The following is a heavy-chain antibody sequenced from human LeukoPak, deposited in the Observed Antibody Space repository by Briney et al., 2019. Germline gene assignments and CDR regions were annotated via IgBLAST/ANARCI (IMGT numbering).Heavy chain of an antibody. J-gene: IGHJ5*02. D-gene: IGHD6-19*01. CDR2: MNPNNGNT. CDR3: ARDSSGWYHWFDP. Sequence: ASVKVSCKASGYTFTSYDLIWVRQAPGQGLEWMGWMNPNNGNTDYAQKFQGRVTMTRNTSISTAYMELSSLRSEDTAVYYCARDSSGWYHWFDPWGQGTLVTVSS. CDR1: GYTFTSYD. V-gene: IGHV1-8*01.